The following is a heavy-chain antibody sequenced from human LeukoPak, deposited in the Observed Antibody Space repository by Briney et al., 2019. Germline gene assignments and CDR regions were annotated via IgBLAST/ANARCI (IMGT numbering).Heavy chain of an antibody. V-gene: IGHV3-11*01. Sequence: GGSLRLSCAASGFTFSDYSMSWIRQAPGKGLEWVSYISSCGSSKFNADSVKGRFTISKDNAKKSLYLQMNSLRAEDTAVYYCAREDLRVAAAGIFSVFDPWGQGTLVTVSS. CDR1: GFTFSDYS. CDR3: AREDLRVAAAGIFSVFDP. J-gene: IGHJ5*02. D-gene: IGHD6-13*01. CDR2: ISSCGSSK.